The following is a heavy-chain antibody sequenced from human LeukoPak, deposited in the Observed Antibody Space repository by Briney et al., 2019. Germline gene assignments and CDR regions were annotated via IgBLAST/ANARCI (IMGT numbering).Heavy chain of an antibody. J-gene: IGHJ4*02. CDR2: ISWNSGSI. CDR1: GFTFDDYA. Sequence: GGSLRLSCAASGFTFDDYAMHWVRQAPGKGLEWVSGISWNSGSIGYADSVKGRFTISRDNAKNPLYLQMNSLRAEDTALYYCAKWSYHHYYFDYWGQGTLVTVSS. D-gene: IGHD3-10*01. V-gene: IGHV3-9*01. CDR3: AKWSYHHYYFDY.